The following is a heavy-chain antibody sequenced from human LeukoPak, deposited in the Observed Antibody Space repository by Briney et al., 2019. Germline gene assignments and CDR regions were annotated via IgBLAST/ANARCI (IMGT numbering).Heavy chain of an antibody. CDR2: FYPEDGDT. Sequence: ASVKVSCKVSGYTLTELSMHWVRQAPGKGLEWMGGFYPEDGDTIYAQNFQGRVTMTEETSTDTAHMELSSLRSEDTAVYYCATGLGDLPRYYYYALDVWGQGTTVTVSS. CDR3: ATGLGDLPRYYYYALDV. J-gene: IGHJ6*02. V-gene: IGHV1-24*01. D-gene: IGHD3-16*01. CDR1: GYTLTELS.